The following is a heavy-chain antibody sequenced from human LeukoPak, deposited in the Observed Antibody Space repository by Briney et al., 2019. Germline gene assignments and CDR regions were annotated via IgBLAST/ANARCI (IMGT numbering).Heavy chain of an antibody. J-gene: IGHJ4*02. Sequence: SETLSPTCTVSGGSISSYYWSWIRQPPGKGLEWIGYIYYGGSTNYNPSLKSRVTISVDTSKNQFSLKLSSVTAADTAVYYCARVGGYYYDFWSGYFTSSPGADRYYFDYWGQGTLVTVSS. CDR2: IYYGGST. CDR1: GGSISSYY. D-gene: IGHD3-3*01. V-gene: IGHV4-59*01. CDR3: ARVGGYYYDFWSGYFTSSPGADRYYFDY.